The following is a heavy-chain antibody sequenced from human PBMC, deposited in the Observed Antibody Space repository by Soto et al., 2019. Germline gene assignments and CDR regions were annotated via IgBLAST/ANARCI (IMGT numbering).Heavy chain of an antibody. J-gene: IGHJ4*02. CDR2: VSRSSSYI. CDR3: ARRIGFEFSGYAFFDS. D-gene: IGHD3-10*01. V-gene: IGHV3-21*01. Sequence: EVQRVESGGGLVKPGGSLRLSCAASGFTFSGHTINWVRQAPGKGLEWVSSVSRSSSYIYYADSVKGRSTVSIDNAEKSLYLHMNSLRSVDTAIYYCARRIGFEFSGYAFFDSWGQGTLVTVSS. CDR1: GFTFSGHT.